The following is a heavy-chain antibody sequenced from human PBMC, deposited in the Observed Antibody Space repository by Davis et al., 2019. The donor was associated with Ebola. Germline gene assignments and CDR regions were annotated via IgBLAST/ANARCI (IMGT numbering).Heavy chain of an antibody. CDR2: INPHNGNT. J-gene: IGHJ6*02. CDR3: AEGVGPGVG. Sequence: AASVKVSCKASGYTFTNYGITWVRQAPGQGLEWMGWINPHNGNTNYAQNVQGRVTMTTDTSTSTAYMEVGILRSDDTAVYYCAEGVGPGVGWGQGTTVTVSS. CDR1: GYTFTNYG. D-gene: IGHD1-26*01. V-gene: IGHV1-18*04.